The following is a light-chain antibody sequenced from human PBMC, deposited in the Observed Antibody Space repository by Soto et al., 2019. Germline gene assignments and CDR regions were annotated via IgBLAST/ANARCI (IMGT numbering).Light chain of an antibody. CDR3: QQLNSYPIT. V-gene: IGKV1-9*01. Sequence: DIQLTQSPSFLSASVGDRVTITCRASQGISSYLAWYQQKPGKAPKLLIYAASTLQSGVPSRFSGSGSGTEFTLTISSLQTEDFATYYCQQLNSYPITFGHGTRLEIK. CDR2: AAS. J-gene: IGKJ5*01. CDR1: QGISSY.